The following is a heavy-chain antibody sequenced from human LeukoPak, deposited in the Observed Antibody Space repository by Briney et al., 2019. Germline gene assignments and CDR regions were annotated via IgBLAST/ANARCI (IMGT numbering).Heavy chain of an antibody. J-gene: IGHJ4*02. CDR2: IIPILGIA. Sequence: SVKVSCKASGGTFSSYAISWVRQAPGQGLEWMGRIIPILGIANYAQKFQGRVTITADKSTSTAYMELSSLRSDDTAVYYCARDVFSYYYDSSGYPPFDYWGQGTLVTVSS. CDR3: ARDVFSYYYDSSGYPPFDY. CDR1: GGTFSSYA. V-gene: IGHV1-69*04. D-gene: IGHD3-22*01.